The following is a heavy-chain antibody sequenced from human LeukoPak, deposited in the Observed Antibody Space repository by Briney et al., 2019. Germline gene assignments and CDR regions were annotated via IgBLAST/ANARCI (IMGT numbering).Heavy chain of an antibody. CDR1: GFTFSGYA. Sequence: PGGSLRLSCAASGFTFSGYAMHWVRQAPGKGLEWVAVISYDGSKKYYADSVRGRFTISRDNSKNTLYLQMNSLRTDDTAVYHCAKRPLVSWFDPWGQGTLVTVSS. CDR3: AKRPLVSWFDP. D-gene: IGHD2/OR15-2a*01. J-gene: IGHJ5*02. CDR2: ISYDGSKK. V-gene: IGHV3-30*04.